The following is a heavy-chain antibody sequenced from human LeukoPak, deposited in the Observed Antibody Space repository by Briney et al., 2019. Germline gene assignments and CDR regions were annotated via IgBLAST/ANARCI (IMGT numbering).Heavy chain of an antibody. CDR3: ARDQSFRYFDP. V-gene: IGHV3-48*01. Sequence: ASVKVSCKASGYTFTGYYMHWVRQATGKGLEWVAYISSSSGTIYYTDSVKGRFTISRDNAKNSVFLQMSSLSGGDTAIYYCARDQSFRYFDPWGQGTLVTVSS. D-gene: IGHD5-18*01. CDR2: ISSSSGTI. CDR1: GYTFTGYY. J-gene: IGHJ5*02.